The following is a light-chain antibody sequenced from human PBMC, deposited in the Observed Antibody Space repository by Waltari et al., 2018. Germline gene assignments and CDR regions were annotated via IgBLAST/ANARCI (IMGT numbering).Light chain of an antibody. CDR2: GAS. J-gene: IGKJ2*01. CDR1: QRVSSSY. V-gene: IGKV3-20*01. Sequence: EIVLTQSPGTLSLSPGATATLPCRASQRVSSSYLAWYQQKPGQAPRLLIYGASSRATGIPDRFSGSGSGTDFTLTISRLEPEDFAVYYCQQYGSSPYTFGQGTKLEIK. CDR3: QQYGSSPYT.